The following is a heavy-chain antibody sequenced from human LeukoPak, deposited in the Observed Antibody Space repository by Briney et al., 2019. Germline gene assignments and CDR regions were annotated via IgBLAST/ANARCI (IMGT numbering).Heavy chain of an antibody. Sequence: PGGSLRLSCAVSGLTSSNAWMSWVRQAPGKGLEWVGRIKSKTGGGTRDYAAPVKGRFTISRDDSKNTLYLQMNSLKTEDTAVYYCTTFDYAAFLIWGQGTMVTVSS. CDR1: GLTSSNAW. J-gene: IGHJ3*02. CDR3: TTFDYAAFLI. CDR2: IKSKTGGGTR. D-gene: IGHD4/OR15-4a*01. V-gene: IGHV3-15*01.